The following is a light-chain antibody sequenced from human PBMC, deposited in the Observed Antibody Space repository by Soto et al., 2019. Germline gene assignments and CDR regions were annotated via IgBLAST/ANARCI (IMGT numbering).Light chain of an antibody. CDR1: NIGSKS. J-gene: IGLJ1*01. CDR2: YDS. CDR3: QVWDSSSVV. Sequence: SYELTQPPSVSVAPGMTARITCGGNNIGSKSVHWYQQKPGQAPVLVIYYDSDRPSGIPERFSGSNSGNTATLTIGRVEAGDEADYYCQVWDSSSVVFGTGTKLTVL. V-gene: IGLV3-21*04.